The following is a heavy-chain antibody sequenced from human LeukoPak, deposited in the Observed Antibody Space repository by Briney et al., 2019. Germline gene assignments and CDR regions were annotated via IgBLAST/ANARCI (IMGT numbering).Heavy chain of an antibody. CDR1: GFTFSTYS. Sequence: GGSLRLSCVASGFTFSTYSMNWVRQAPGKGLEWVSSISSTSSYIYYADSVKGRFTISRDNAKNSLYLQMNSLRAEDTAVYYCAELGITMIGGVWGKGTTVTISS. D-gene: IGHD3-10*02. CDR3: AELGITMIGGV. CDR2: ISSTSSYI. V-gene: IGHV3-21*01. J-gene: IGHJ6*04.